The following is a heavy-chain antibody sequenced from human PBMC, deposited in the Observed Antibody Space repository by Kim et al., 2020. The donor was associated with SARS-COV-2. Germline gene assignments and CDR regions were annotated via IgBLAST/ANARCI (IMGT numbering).Heavy chain of an antibody. CDR1: GFTVSSNY. V-gene: IGHV3-53*01. CDR2: IYSGGST. Sequence: GGSLRLSCAASGFTVSSNYMSWVRQAPGKGLEWVSVIYSGGSTYYADSVKGRFTISRDNSKNTLYLQMNSLRAEDTAVYYCARDGPRGFGERGWFDPWGQGTLVTVSS. CDR3: ARDGPRGFGERGWFDP. D-gene: IGHD3-10*01. J-gene: IGHJ5*02.